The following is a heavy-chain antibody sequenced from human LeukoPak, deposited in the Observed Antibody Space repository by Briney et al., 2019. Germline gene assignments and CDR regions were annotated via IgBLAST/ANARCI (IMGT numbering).Heavy chain of an antibody. D-gene: IGHD2-2*01. CDR3: ANSGVPAAKPWEGELTSPP. J-gene: IGHJ5*02. Sequence: GGSLRLSCAASGFTFSSYAMSWVRQAPGRGLEWVSAISGSGGSTYYADSVKGRFTISRDNSKNTLYLQMNSLRAEDTAVYYCANSGVPAAKPWEGELTSPPWGQGTLVTVSS. CDR2: ISGSGGST. V-gene: IGHV3-23*01. CDR1: GFTFSSYA.